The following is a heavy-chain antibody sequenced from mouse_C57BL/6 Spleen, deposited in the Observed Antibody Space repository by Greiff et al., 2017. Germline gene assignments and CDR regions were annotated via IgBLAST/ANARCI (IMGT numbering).Heavy chain of an antibody. Sequence: QVQLQQSGPELVKPGASVKISCKASGYAFSSSWMNWVKQRPGKGLEWIGRIYPGDGDTNYNGKFKGKATLTADKSSSTAYMQRSILTYEDSAVYFCAREGDWFAYWGQGTLVTVSA. CDR2: IYPGDGDT. CDR1: GYAFSSSW. CDR3: AREGDWFAY. V-gene: IGHV1-82*01. J-gene: IGHJ3*01.